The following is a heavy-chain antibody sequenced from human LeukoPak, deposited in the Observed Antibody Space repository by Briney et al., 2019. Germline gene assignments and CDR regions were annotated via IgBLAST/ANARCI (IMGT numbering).Heavy chain of an antibody. CDR3: ARSGGIAGATISFDY. D-gene: IGHD1-26*01. CDR2: NNPNRGGT. Sequence: SSVQVSCQDSGYTFTRHYMHWVRQDPGQALEWIGLNNPNRGGTNYALKFQGRVTRTRDTSISTASMVLNAVSSDGTAVYYFARSGGIAGATISFDYWGQGTLVTVSS. CDR1: GYTFTRHY. J-gene: IGHJ4*02. V-gene: IGHV1-2*02.